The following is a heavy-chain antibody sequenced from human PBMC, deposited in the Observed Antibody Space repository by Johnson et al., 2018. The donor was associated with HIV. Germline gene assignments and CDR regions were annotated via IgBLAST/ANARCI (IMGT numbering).Heavy chain of an antibody. CDR1: GFTFSSYG. CDR2: IRYDGSNK. Sequence: VQLVESGGGVVQPGGSLRLSCAASGFTFSSYGMHWVRQAPGKGLEWVAFIRYDGSNKYYADSVKGRFTISRDNSKNTLYLQMNSLRAEDTAVYYCAKDTSSAGVNAFDMWGQGTLVTVSS. J-gene: IGHJ3*02. D-gene: IGHD6-13*01. V-gene: IGHV3-30*02. CDR3: AKDTSSAGVNAFDM.